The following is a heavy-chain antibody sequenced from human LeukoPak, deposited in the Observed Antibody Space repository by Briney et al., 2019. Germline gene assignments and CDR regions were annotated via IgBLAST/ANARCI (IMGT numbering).Heavy chain of an antibody. Sequence: GGSLRLSCAASGFTFSSYGMHWVRQAPGKGLEWVAVIWYDGSNKYYADSVKGRSTISRDNSKNTLYLQMNSLRAEDTAVYYCAKGAPTYYYDSSGYYGAFDIWGQGTMVTVSS. CDR2: IWYDGSNK. CDR1: GFTFSSYG. V-gene: IGHV3-33*06. J-gene: IGHJ3*02. CDR3: AKGAPTYYYDSSGYYGAFDI. D-gene: IGHD3-22*01.